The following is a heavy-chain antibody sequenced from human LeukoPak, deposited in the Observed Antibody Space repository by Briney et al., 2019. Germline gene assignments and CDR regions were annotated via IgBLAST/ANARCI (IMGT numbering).Heavy chain of an antibody. CDR1: GYTFTSYD. V-gene: IGHV1-8*01. Sequence: ASVKVSCKASGYTFTSYDINWVRQATGQGLEWMGWMNPNSGNTGYAQKFQGRVTMTRNTSISTAYTELSSLRSEDTAVYYCARRLRSKNWFDPWGQGTLVTVSS. CDR3: ARRLRSKNWFDP. D-gene: IGHD4-17*01. CDR2: MNPNSGNT. J-gene: IGHJ5*02.